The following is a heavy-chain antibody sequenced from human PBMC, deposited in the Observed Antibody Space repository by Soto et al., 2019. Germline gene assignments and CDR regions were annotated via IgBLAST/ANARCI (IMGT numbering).Heavy chain of an antibody. CDR1: GFIFRNHG. Sequence: EVQLVESGGGLVKPGGSLRLSCVGSGFIFRNHGVNWVRQAPGKGLEWVSSISSSSNYVHYVDSVKGRFTVSRDNDENSLFLQMNSLRAEDTAVYFCARVGRLYDPLDYWGQGTLVTVSS. J-gene: IGHJ4*02. V-gene: IGHV3-21*02. D-gene: IGHD1-1*01. CDR2: ISSSSNYV. CDR3: ARVGRLYDPLDY.